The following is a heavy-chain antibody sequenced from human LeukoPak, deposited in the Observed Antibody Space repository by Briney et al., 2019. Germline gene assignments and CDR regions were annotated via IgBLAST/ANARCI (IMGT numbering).Heavy chain of an antibody. Sequence: ASVKVSCKASGYTFTRNGIGWVRQAPGQGLEWMGWISIYNEITTYARKFQGRVTMTADTSTSTAYMELTTLRSDDTAVYYCARVLGNPNWFDPWGQGSLVTVSS. CDR3: ARVLGNPNWFDP. CDR1: GYTFTRNG. J-gene: IGHJ5*02. CDR2: ISIYNEIT. V-gene: IGHV1-18*01. D-gene: IGHD1-14*01.